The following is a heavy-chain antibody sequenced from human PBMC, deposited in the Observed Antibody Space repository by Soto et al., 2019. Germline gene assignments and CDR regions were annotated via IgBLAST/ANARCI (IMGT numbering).Heavy chain of an antibody. D-gene: IGHD6-6*01. CDR3: ARFQLGYDAFDI. V-gene: IGHV3-30*03. CDR2: ISYDGSNK. J-gene: IGHJ3*02. Sequence: GGALKLSCATSGFTFSRYGMHWVRQAPGKGPEWVAVISYDGSNKYYADSVKGRFTISRDNSKNTLYLQMNSLRAEGTAVYYCARFQLGYDAFDIWGQGRMVTVSS. CDR1: GFTFSRYG.